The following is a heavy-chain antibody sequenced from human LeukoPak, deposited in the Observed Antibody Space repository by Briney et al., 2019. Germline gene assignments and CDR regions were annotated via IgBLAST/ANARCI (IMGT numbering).Heavy chain of an antibody. CDR3: ARVTISSGWFVDAFDI. J-gene: IGHJ3*02. CDR1: GYTFTGYY. Sequence: GASVKVSCKAPGYTFTGYYMHWVRQAPGQGLEWMGWINPNSGGTNYAQKFQGRVTMTRDTSISTAYMELSRLRSDDTAVYYCARVTISSGWFVDAFDIWGQGTMVTVSS. CDR2: INPNSGGT. D-gene: IGHD6-19*01. V-gene: IGHV1-2*02.